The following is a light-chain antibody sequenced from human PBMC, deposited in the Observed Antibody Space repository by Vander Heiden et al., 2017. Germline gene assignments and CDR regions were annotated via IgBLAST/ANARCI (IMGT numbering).Light chain of an antibody. V-gene: IGLV2-14*03. CDR3: SSYTSSSTLGV. CDR1: SSDVGGYHY. Sequence: ITISCTGTSSDVGGYHYVSWYQQQQGKAPKLMIYDVSNRPSGVPSRFSGSKSGNTASLTIAGLQAEDEADYYCSSYTSSSTLGVFGGGTKLTVL. CDR2: DVS. J-gene: IGLJ3*02.